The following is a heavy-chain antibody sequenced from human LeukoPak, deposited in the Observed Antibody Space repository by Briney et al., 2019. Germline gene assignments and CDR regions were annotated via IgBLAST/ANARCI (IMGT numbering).Heavy chain of an antibody. D-gene: IGHD5-18*01. J-gene: IGHJ4*02. CDR3: AREGFVRDTALDY. CDR2: ISGFNGDT. Sequence: ASVKISCKASGYTFTNYGLSWVRPAPGQGLEWMGWISGFNGDTNYAQNFQGRVTMTTDTSTNTAYMELRSLISDDTAIYFCAREGFVRDTALDYWGQGTLVTVSA. V-gene: IGHV1-18*01. CDR1: GYTFTNYG.